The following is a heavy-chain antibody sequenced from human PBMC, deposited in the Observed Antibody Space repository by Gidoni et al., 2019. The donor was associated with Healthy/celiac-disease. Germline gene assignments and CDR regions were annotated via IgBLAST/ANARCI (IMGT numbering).Heavy chain of an antibody. Sequence: EVQLLESGGGLVQTGGSLRRSWEDSGFNFRRYATSWVRQAPGTGLEGLSAIMVRGGSTSFADSVEGRFTISSANSKTPLFLHLDSLSAEDTAVYYCAKYENVYSSGWYFRDWYVDLWGRGTLVTVSS. V-gene: IGHV3-23*01. CDR1: GFNFRRYA. J-gene: IGHJ2*01. CDR2: IMVRGGST. CDR3: AKYENVYSSGWYFRDWYVDL. D-gene: IGHD6-19*01.